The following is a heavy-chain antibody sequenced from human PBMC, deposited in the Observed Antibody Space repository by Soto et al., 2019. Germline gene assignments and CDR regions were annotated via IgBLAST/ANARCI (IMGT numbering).Heavy chain of an antibody. V-gene: IGHV4-31*03. J-gene: IGHJ4*02. Sequence: SETLSLTCTVSGGSISSGGYYWSWIRQHPGKGLEWIGYIHYSGSTYYNPSLKSRVTISVDTSKNQFSLKLSSVTAADTAVYYCAREFNGPLDYWGQGTLVTVSS. CDR2: IHYSGST. CDR1: GGSISSGGYY. D-gene: IGHD2-8*01. CDR3: AREFNGPLDY.